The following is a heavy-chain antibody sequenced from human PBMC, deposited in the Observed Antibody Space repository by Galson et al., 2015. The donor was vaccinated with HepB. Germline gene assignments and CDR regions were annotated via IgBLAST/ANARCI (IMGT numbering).Heavy chain of an antibody. D-gene: IGHD6-19*01. Sequence: SLRLSCAASGFTFSSYTMNWVRQAPGKGLEWVSYIGSSSSPRYYADSVKGRFTISRDNAKNSLYLQMDSLRDEDAAVYYCARGRRQWLAYDAFDIWGQGTMVTVSS. CDR3: ARGRRQWLAYDAFDI. V-gene: IGHV3-48*02. CDR1: GFTFSSYT. CDR2: IGSSSSPR. J-gene: IGHJ3*02.